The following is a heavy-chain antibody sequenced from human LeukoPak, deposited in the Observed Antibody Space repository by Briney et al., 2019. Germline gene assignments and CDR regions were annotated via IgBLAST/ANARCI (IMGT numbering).Heavy chain of an antibody. J-gene: IGHJ3*02. Sequence: ASVKVSCKASGYTFTSYGISWVRQAPGQGLEWMGWISAYNGNTNYAQKLQGRVTITTDTSTSTAYMELRSLRSDDTAVYYCARGADCSSTSCYGPKWAFDIWGQGTMVTVSS. CDR1: GYTFTSYG. V-gene: IGHV1-18*04. D-gene: IGHD2-2*01. CDR2: ISAYNGNT. CDR3: ARGADCSSTSCYGPKWAFDI.